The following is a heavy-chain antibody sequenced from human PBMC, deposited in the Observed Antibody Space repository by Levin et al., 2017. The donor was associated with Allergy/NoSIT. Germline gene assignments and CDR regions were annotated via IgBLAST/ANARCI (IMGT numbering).Heavy chain of an antibody. CDR2: ISKSGTTI. J-gene: IGHJ6*02. D-gene: IGHD4-17*01. CDR3: ARRLRRDYYFFGMDV. V-gene: IGHV3-48*03. CDR1: GFTFSSYE. Sequence: SCAASGFTFSSYEMNWVRQAPGKGLEWLSFISKSGTTIYYADSVKGRFTISRDNAKESLYLQLNSLRAEDTAVYYCARRLRRDYYFFGMDVWGQGTTVTVSS.